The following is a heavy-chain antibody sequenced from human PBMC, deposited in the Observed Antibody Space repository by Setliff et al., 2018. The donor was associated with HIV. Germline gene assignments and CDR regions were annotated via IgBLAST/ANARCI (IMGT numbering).Heavy chain of an antibody. J-gene: IGHJ4*02. CDR3: AKESGSYYFDS. D-gene: IGHD1-26*01. CDR1: GFTFSSYS. V-gene: IGHV3-21*01. CDR2: ISSSSSYI. Sequence: GSLRLSCAASGFTFSSYSMNWVRQAPGKGLEWVSSISSSSSYIYYADSVKGRFTISRDNAKNSLYLQMNSLRAEDTAVYYCAKESGSYYFDSWGQGTPVTVSS.